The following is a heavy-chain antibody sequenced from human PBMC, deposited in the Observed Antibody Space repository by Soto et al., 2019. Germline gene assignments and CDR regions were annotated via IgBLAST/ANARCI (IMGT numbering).Heavy chain of an antibody. CDR1: GGSISSSNW. J-gene: IGHJ5*02. D-gene: IGHD3-10*01. CDR2: IYHSGST. Sequence: QVQLQESGPGLVKPSGTLSLTGAVSGGSISSSNWWSWVRQPPGKGLEWIGEIYHSGSTNYNPSLKSRVPISVDKSKDQFSLKLSSVTAADTAVYYCAMRFGWRGSGSYYHLGVNWFDPWGQGTLVTVSS. CDR3: AMRFGWRGSGSYYHLGVNWFDP. V-gene: IGHV4-4*02.